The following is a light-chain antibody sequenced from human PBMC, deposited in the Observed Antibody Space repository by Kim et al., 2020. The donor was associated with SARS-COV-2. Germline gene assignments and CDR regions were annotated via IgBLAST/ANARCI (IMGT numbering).Light chain of an antibody. CDR3: QQANSFPLT. Sequence: ASIGDRVTSTCRACQGSSSWLAWYQQNPGKAPKLLIYAASSLQSGLPSRFSGSGSGTDFTLTISSLQPEDFATSYCQQANSFPLTYVGGTKVHIK. CDR1: QGSSSW. J-gene: IGKJ4*01. CDR2: AAS. V-gene: IGKV1-12*01.